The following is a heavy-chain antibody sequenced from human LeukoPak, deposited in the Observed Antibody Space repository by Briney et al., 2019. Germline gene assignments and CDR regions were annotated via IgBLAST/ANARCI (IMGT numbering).Heavy chain of an antibody. D-gene: IGHD3-3*01. Sequence: SETLSLTCDVSGGSITSDTYYWSWIRQPPGKGLEWIGYILHSGSTYNNPSLKSRVTISVDTSKSQFSLKLSSVTAADAAVYYRARTRDFWSGFFDYWGQGTLVTVSS. V-gene: IGHV4-30-2*01. CDR1: GGSITSDTYY. CDR3: ARTRDFWSGFFDY. J-gene: IGHJ4*02. CDR2: ILHSGST.